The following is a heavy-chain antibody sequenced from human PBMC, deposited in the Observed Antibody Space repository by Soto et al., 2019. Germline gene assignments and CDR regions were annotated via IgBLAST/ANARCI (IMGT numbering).Heavy chain of an antibody. CDR2: IYYSGST. V-gene: IGHV4-59*01. Sequence: QVQLQESGPGLVKPSETLSLTCTVSGGSISSYYWSWIQQLPGKGLEWIGYIYYSGSTNYNPSLKSRVTISVDTSKNQFSVKLRSVTAADTAVYYCAREVGATGGYYYYGMDVWGQGTTVTVSS. D-gene: IGHD1-26*01. CDR3: AREVGATGGYYYYGMDV. J-gene: IGHJ6*02. CDR1: GGSISSYY.